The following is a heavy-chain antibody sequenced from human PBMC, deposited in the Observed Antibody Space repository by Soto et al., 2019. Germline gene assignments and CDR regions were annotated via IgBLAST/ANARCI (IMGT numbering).Heavy chain of an antibody. D-gene: IGHD1-26*01. J-gene: IGHJ6*02. CDR1: GGTFSRYA. CDR3: ARGGIVGANSPTGMDA. CDR2: IIPIFGTA. V-gene: IGHV1-69*12. Sequence: QVQLVQSGAEVKKPGSSVKVSCKASGGTFSRYAISWVLQAPGQGLEWMGGIIPIFGTANYAQKFQGRVTITADESTSTADMELSSLRSEDTAVYYCARGGIVGANSPTGMDAWGQGTTVTVSS.